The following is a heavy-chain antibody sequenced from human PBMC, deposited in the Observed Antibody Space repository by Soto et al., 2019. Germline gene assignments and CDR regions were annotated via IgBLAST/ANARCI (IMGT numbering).Heavy chain of an antibody. D-gene: IGHD3-3*01. V-gene: IGHV3-23*01. Sequence: GGSMSISCAASGFTFSSYAMSWVRQAPGKGLEWVSAISGSGGSTYYADSVKGRFTISRDNSKNTLYLQMNSLRAEDTAVYYCAKVEGYYDFWSGFTRAFDIWGQGTMVTVSS. CDR1: GFTFSSYA. CDR3: AKVEGYYDFWSGFTRAFDI. J-gene: IGHJ3*02. CDR2: ISGSGGST.